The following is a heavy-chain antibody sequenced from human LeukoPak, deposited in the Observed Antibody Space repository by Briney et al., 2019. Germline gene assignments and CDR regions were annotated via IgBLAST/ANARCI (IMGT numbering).Heavy chain of an antibody. CDR1: GGTFSSYA. V-gene: IGHV1-69*13. J-gene: IGHJ4*02. CDR3: ARGPIVATIYFDY. D-gene: IGHD5-12*01. Sequence: SVKVPCKASGGTFSSYAISWVRQAPGQGLEWMGGIIPIFGTANYAQKFQGRVTITADESTSTAYMELSSLRSEDTAVYYWARGPIVATIYFDYWGQGTLVTVSS. CDR2: IIPIFGTA.